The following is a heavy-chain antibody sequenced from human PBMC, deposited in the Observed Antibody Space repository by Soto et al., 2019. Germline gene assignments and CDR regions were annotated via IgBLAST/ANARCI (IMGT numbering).Heavy chain of an antibody. CDR2: IIPILGIA. J-gene: IGHJ4*02. V-gene: IGHV1-69*02. CDR1: GGTFSSYT. D-gene: IGHD4-17*01. Sequence: SVKVSCKASGGTFSSYTISWVRQAPGQGLEWMGRIIPILGIANYAEKFQGRVTITADKSTSTAYMELSSLRSEDTALYYCTRSRGLSTVTTYYFDYWGQGTLVTVSS. CDR3: TRSRGLSTVTTYYFDY.